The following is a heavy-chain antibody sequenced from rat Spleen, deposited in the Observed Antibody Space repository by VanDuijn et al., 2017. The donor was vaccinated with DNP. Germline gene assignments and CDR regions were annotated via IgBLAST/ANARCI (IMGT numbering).Heavy chain of an antibody. V-gene: IGHV5-7*01. CDR3: ARPDY. CDR1: GFTFSDYN. CDR2: ISYDGGST. J-gene: IGHJ2*01. Sequence: EVQLVESGGGLVQPGRSLKLSCSASGFTFSDYNMAWVRQAPKKGLEWVATISYDGGSTHYRDSVKGRFTISRDNEKSILYLQMDSLRSEDTATYYCARPDYWGQGVMVTVSS.